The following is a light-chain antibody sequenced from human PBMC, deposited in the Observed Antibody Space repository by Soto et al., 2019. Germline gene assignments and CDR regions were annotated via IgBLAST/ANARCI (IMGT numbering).Light chain of an antibody. J-gene: IGKJ5*01. CDR3: QQLFDSPIT. V-gene: IGKV1-5*01. Sequence: DIQMTQSPSTLSASVGDRVTITCRASQSINSWLAWYQQKPGKAPQILIYDASTLKSGVPSRFSASGSGTEFTLIISSLQPDDFATYYCQQLFDSPITFGQGTRLEIK. CDR2: DAS. CDR1: QSINSW.